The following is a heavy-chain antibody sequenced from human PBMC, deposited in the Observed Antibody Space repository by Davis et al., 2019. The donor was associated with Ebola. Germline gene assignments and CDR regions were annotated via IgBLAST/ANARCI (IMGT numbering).Heavy chain of an antibody. CDR3: ARDPATVMDY. CDR1: GFTFSSYS. Sequence: GGSLRLSCAASGFTFSSYSMNWVRQAPGKGLEWVSYISSSSSTIYYADSVKGRFTISRDNAKNSLYLQMNSLRAEDTAVYYCARDPATVMDYWGQGTLVTVSS. D-gene: IGHD4-17*01. V-gene: IGHV3-48*04. CDR2: ISSSSSTI. J-gene: IGHJ4*02.